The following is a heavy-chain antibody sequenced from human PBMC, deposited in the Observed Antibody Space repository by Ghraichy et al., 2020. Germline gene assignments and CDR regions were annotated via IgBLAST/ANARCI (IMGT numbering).Heavy chain of an antibody. Sequence: ASVKVSCKASGYTFTSYGISWVRQAPGQGLEWMGWISAYNGNTNYAQKLQGRVTMTTDTSTSTAYMELRSLRSDDTAVYYCSRDLAVTKPDYYYYYGMDVWGQGTTVTVSS. CDR2: ISAYNGNT. D-gene: IGHD4-11*01. J-gene: IGHJ6*02. CDR3: SRDLAVTKPDYYYYYGMDV. V-gene: IGHV1-18*01. CDR1: GYTFTSYG.